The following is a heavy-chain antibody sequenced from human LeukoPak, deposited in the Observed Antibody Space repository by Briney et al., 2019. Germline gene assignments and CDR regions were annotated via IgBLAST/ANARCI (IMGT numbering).Heavy chain of an antibody. D-gene: IGHD1-26*01. CDR1: GFTFSSYS. CDR3: AKVLVQWFINASPFDY. Sequence: GASLRLSCAASGFTFSSYSLYWVRQAPGKGLEWVAVMSNDEINKYYADSVKGRFTISRDNSKNTLYLQMNSLRAEDTAVYYCAKVLVQWFINASPFDYWGQGTLVTVSS. CDR2: MSNDEINK. J-gene: IGHJ4*02. V-gene: IGHV3-30*04.